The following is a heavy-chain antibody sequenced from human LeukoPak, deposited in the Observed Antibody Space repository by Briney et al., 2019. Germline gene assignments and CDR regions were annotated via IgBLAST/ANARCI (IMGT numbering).Heavy chain of an antibody. CDR3: ARTIGGVAAAGTDVDAFDI. J-gene: IGHJ3*02. CDR2: ISYDGSNK. V-gene: IGHV3-30-3*01. D-gene: IGHD6-13*01. Sequence: SLRLSCTASGFTFSSYTMTWVRQAPGKGLEWVAVISYDGSNKYYADSVKGRFTISRDNSKNTLYLQMNSLRAEDTAVYYCARTIGGVAAAGTDVDAFDIWGQGTMVTVSS. CDR1: GFTFSSYT.